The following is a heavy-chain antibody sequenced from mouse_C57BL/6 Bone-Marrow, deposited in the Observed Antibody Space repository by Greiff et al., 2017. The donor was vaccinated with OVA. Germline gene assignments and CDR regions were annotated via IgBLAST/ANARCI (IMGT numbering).Heavy chain of an antibody. CDR1: GYTFTSYG. Sequence: VKLQQSGAELARPGASVKLSCKASGYTFTSYGISWVKQRTGQGLEWIGEIYPRSGNTYYNEKFKGKATLTADKSSSTAYMELRSLTSEDSAVYLCARSLYYYGSSWYFDVWGTGTTVTVSS. CDR3: ARSLYYYGSSWYFDV. V-gene: IGHV1-81*01. J-gene: IGHJ1*03. CDR2: IYPRSGNT. D-gene: IGHD1-1*01.